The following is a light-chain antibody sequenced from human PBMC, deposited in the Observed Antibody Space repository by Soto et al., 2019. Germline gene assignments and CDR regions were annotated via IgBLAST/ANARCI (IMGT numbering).Light chain of an antibody. CDR1: SGEVGGRSY. V-gene: IGLV2-8*01. Sequence: QSLLTEAPAVTRTPAQSVTIRCTGTSGEVGGRSYGSWYQQHPGKDPKPLIYDVIKRPAEVAHRLSVPKNGNTTSLTVSGLQADDEAEYNCLSYAGGNNFVLGTGTKVTVL. CDR3: LSYAGGNNFV. J-gene: IGLJ1*01. CDR2: DVI.